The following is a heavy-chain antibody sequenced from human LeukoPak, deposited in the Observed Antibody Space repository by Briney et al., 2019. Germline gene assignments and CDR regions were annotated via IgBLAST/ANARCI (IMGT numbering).Heavy chain of an antibody. CDR2: IYDDGST. V-gene: IGHV3-53*01. D-gene: IGHD3-22*01. Sequence: GGSLRLSCAASGFNVSHKYMSWVRQAPGKGLEWVSIIYDDGSTFYADSVKGRFTISRDNSKNTVFLQINSLRVDDSAVYFCTIEAPDLHDRSSYYSYDLWGQGTTVTVSS. CDR1: GFNVSHKY. J-gene: IGHJ3*01. CDR3: TIEAPDLHDRSSYYSYDL.